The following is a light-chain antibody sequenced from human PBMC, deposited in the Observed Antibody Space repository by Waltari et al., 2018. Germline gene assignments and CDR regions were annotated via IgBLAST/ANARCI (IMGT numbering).Light chain of an antibody. CDR1: QSVSSY. CDR2: DAS. Sequence: EIVFTQSPATLSLSPGGKATLPFRASQSVSSYLAWYQQKPGQAPKLLIYDASHRATGSPARFSVSGSGTDFTLTISSLEPEDFAVYYCQQRSNWPPYTFGQGTKLEIK. V-gene: IGKV3-11*01. J-gene: IGKJ2*01. CDR3: QQRSNWPPYT.